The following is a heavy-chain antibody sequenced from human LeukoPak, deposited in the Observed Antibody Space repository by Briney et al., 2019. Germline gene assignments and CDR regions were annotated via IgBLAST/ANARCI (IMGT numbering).Heavy chain of an antibody. CDR3: ARGLGDGYNPFDY. D-gene: IGHD5-24*01. Sequence: QAGGSLRLSCAASGFTFSTYSMNWVRQAPGRGLEWLSYISGGGSAIYYADSVKGRFTISRDNAKNSVSLQMNSLRAEDTAVYYCARGLGDGYNPFDYWGQGTLVTVSS. CDR2: ISGGGSAI. V-gene: IGHV3-48*01. J-gene: IGHJ4*02. CDR1: GFTFSTYS.